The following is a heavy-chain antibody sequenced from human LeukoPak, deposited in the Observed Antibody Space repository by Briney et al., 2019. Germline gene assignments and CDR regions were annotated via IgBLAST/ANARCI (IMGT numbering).Heavy chain of an antibody. Sequence: PGGSLRLSCAASGCTFSDYAMSGVRQAPGKGLDGVSTIFKTGDTAHYADIVRGRFAISRDNSKNTLSLQMNSLRAEDTAIYYCAKLWGRHVWSFDYWGQGALVTVSS. CDR2: IFKTGDTA. J-gene: IGHJ4*02. CDR1: GCTFSDYA. V-gene: IGHV3-23*01. CDR3: AKLWGRHVWSFDY. D-gene: IGHD3-16*01.